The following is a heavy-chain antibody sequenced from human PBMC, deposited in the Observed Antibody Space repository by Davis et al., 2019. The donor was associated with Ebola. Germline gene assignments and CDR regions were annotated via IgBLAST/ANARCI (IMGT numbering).Heavy chain of an antibody. CDR2: IYTGGST. V-gene: IGHV3-53*01. CDR3: ARDRSRAGATSPAGY. D-gene: IGHD1-26*01. Sequence: GESLKISCAASGFSVTSYYMSWVRQTPGKGLEWVSTIYTGGSTYYADSVTGRFTLSRDNSKNTLYLQMNSLRVEDTAVYYCARDRSRAGATSPAGYWGQGTLVTVSS. CDR1: GFSVTSYY. J-gene: IGHJ4*02.